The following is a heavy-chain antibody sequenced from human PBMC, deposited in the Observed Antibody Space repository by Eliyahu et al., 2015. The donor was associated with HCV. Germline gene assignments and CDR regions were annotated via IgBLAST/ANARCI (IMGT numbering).Heavy chain of an antibody. CDR1: GXTLSQVS. Sequence: QVHLVQSGAEVKKPGASVKVSXKVSGXTLSQVSIHXVRQVPGKGLEWMGGLHPDDGETVNAERFQDRFTMTEDTSTDTVYMDLSSLRSEDTAVYYCATAQFSGAKYFDSWGQGTLVTVSS. V-gene: IGHV1-24*01. CDR2: LHPDDGET. J-gene: IGHJ4*02. D-gene: IGHD1-26*01. CDR3: ATAQFSGAKYFDS.